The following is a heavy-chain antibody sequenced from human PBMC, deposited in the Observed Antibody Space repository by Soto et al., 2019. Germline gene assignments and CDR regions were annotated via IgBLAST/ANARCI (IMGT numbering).Heavy chain of an antibody. CDR1: GFTFSSCA. D-gene: IGHD3-22*01. Sequence: GGSLRLSCAASGFTFSSCAMGWVRQAPGKGLEWVSDIIDSGGSTYYADSVKGRFTISRDNSKNTLYLQMNSLRAEDTAVYYFSRDRYYDSSGWTLDAFDIWGQGTMVTVSS. V-gene: IGHV3-23*01. J-gene: IGHJ3*02. CDR3: SRDRYYDSSGWTLDAFDI. CDR2: IIDSGGST.